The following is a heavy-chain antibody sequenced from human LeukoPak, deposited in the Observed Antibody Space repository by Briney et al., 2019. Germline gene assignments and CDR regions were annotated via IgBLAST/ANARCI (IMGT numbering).Heavy chain of an antibody. D-gene: IGHD3-22*01. CDR1: GGTFSSYA. CDR3: ARDAYDSSGYYPYYFDY. CDR2: IIPIFGTA. V-gene: IGHV1-69*05. Sequence: SVKVSCNASGGTFSSYAISWVRQAPGQGLEWMGGIIPIFGTANYAQKFQGRVTITTDESTSTAYMELSSLRSEDTAVYYCARDAYDSSGYYPYYFDYWGQRTLVTVSS. J-gene: IGHJ4*02.